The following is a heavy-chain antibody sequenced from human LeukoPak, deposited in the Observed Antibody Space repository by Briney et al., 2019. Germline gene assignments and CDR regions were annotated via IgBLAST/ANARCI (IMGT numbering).Heavy chain of an antibody. CDR3: ARGTVYSSSPLDYYYYFDV. CDR1: GYTFTSYD. Sequence: ASVKVSCKASGYTFTSYDINWVRQATGQGLEWMGWMNPNSGNTGYAQKFQGRVTMTRNTSISTAYMELSSLRSEDTALYYCARGTVYSSSPLDYYYYFDVWGKGATVTVSS. CDR2: MNPNSGNT. D-gene: IGHD6-13*01. J-gene: IGHJ6*03. V-gene: IGHV1-8*01.